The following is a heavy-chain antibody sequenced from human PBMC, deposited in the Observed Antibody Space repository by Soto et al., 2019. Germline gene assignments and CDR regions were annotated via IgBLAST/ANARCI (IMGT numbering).Heavy chain of an antibody. CDR3: ARPGGYSYGWENNYYYGMDV. Sequence: SETLSLTCTVSGGSISSSSYYWGWIRQPPGKGLEWIGSIYYSGSTYYNPSLKSRVTISVDTSKNQFSLKLSSVTAADTAVYYCARPGGYSYGWENNYYYGMDVWGQGTTVTVSS. CDR2: IYYSGST. D-gene: IGHD5-18*01. CDR1: GGSISSSSYY. V-gene: IGHV4-39*01. J-gene: IGHJ6*02.